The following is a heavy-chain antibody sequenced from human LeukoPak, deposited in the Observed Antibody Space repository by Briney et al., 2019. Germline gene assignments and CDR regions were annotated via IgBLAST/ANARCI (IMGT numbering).Heavy chain of an antibody. Sequence: ASVTVSFKASGYTFVGYYLHWVRQAPGQGLEWMAWIDPYTGNTHYAQKFQGRITVTRDTSISTTYMELSWLTSDDTALYYCAREYSASEHWGQGTLVTVSS. CDR2: IDPYTGNT. J-gene: IGHJ1*01. CDR1: GYTFVGYY. CDR3: AREYSASEH. D-gene: IGHD5-12*01. V-gene: IGHV1-2*02.